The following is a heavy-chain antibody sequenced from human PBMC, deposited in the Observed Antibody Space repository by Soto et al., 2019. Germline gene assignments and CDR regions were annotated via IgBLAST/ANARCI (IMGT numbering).Heavy chain of an antibody. Sequence: SXKVSFKASGYTXSGYYMHLVRQAPGQGLEWMGWINPNSGGTNYAQKFQGRVTITRDTSIITAYMELSRLRSDDTAVYYCARFYSYGYFALDYWGQGTLGTVSS. D-gene: IGHD5-18*01. CDR2: INPNSGGT. CDR3: ARFYSYGYFALDY. CDR1: GYTXSGYY. J-gene: IGHJ4*02. V-gene: IGHV1-2*02.